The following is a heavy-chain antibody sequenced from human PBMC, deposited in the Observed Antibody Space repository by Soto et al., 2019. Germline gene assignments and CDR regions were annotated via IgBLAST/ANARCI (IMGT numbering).Heavy chain of an antibody. CDR3: ASDLSGRADV. V-gene: IGHV3-74*01. CDR1: GFTFSSYW. CDR2: MNEDGGTT. J-gene: IGHJ6*02. Sequence: GGSLRLSCAASGFTFSSYWMHWVRQAPGKGLVWVSRMNEDGGTTDYADSVKGRFTISRDNAKNTLYLQMNSLRVEDTAVYYCASDLSGRADVWGQGTTVTVSS. D-gene: IGHD3-10*01.